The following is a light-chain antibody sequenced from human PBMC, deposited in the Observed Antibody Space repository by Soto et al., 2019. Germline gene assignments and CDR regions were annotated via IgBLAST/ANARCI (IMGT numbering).Light chain of an antibody. Sequence: EIVLTQSPGTLSLYPGEKASLSCRVSQSVSSSYLAWYQQKPGQAPSLLIYGASTRATGIPARFRVRGSGTEFTLTIDSLQSEDFAVYYCQQYDDWPPTFGGGTKVDI. J-gene: IGKJ4*01. CDR3: QQYDDWPPT. V-gene: IGKV3-15*01. CDR2: GAS. CDR1: QSVSSSY.